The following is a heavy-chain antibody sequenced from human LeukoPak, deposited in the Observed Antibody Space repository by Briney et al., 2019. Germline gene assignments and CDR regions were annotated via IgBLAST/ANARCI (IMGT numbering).Heavy chain of an antibody. J-gene: IGHJ4*02. D-gene: IGHD5-12*01. CDR1: GFTFSSYG. Sequence: GGSLRLSCAASGFTFSSYGMHWVRQAPGKGLEWVSVSGINNNVDATYYADSVKGRFTLSRDSSQNTLHLQMNSLRAEDTAIYYCVKDYYYGGYMEGFDYWGQGTPVTVSS. V-gene: IGHV3-23*01. CDR2: INNNVDAT. CDR3: VKDYYYGGYMEGFDY.